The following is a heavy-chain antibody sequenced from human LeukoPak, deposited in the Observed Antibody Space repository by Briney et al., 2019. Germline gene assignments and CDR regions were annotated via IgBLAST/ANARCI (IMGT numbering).Heavy chain of an antibody. V-gene: IGHV4-59*08. J-gene: IGHJ3*02. CDR1: GASISTYY. D-gene: IGHD1-1*01. Sequence: SETLSLTCTVSGASISTYYWSWIRQPPGEGLEWIGYISHSGSAYYNPSLKSRVTISGDTSKNQFSLKVRSVTAADTAVYYCARNWHDFAFDIWGQGTMVTVSS. CDR2: ISHSGSA. CDR3: ARNWHDFAFDI.